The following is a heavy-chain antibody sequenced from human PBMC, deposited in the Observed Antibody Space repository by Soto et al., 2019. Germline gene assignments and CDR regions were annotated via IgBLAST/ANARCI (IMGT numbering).Heavy chain of an antibody. Sequence: QLQLVESGGGVVQPGRSLRLSCAASGFTFSSYGMHWVRQAPGKGLKWVAVISYDGSNKYYADSVKGRFTISRDNSKNTLYLQMNSLRAEDTAVYYCAKDVAGTTSHYYYGMDVWGQGTTVTVSS. V-gene: IGHV3-30*18. D-gene: IGHD1-1*01. CDR3: AKDVAGTTSHYYYGMDV. CDR1: GFTFSSYG. CDR2: ISYDGSNK. J-gene: IGHJ6*02.